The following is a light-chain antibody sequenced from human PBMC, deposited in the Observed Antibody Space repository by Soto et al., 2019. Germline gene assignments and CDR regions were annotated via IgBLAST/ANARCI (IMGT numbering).Light chain of an antibody. J-gene: IGKJ4*01. CDR2: AAS. V-gene: IGKV1-12*01. CDR3: QQASTFPRT. CDR1: QDVSSW. Sequence: DIQMTQSPSSVSASVGDRVTITCRASQDVSSWLVWYQQKPGQAPKLLIYAASNLQSGVPSRFSGSGSVTDFTLTISSLQPEDSATYFCQQASTFPRTFGGGTKVDIK.